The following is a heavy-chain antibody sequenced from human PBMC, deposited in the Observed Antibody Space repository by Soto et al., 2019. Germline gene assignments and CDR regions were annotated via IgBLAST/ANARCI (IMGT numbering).Heavy chain of an antibody. CDR1: GGSFSGYY. V-gene: IGHV4-34*01. CDR3: ARGRGGVQH. D-gene: IGHD3-10*01. CDR2: LNDSGST. J-gene: IGHJ1*01. Sequence: QVQLQQWGAGLLKPSETLSLTCAVYGGSFSGYYCSWIRQPPGKGLEWIGELNDSGSTNYNASLKSRVSISADTSKNQFSLKLSSVTAADTAVYYCARGRGGVQHWGQGTLVAVSS.